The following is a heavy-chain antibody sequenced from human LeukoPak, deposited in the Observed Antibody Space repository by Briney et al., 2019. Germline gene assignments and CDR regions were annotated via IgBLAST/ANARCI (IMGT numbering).Heavy chain of an antibody. J-gene: IGHJ5*02. D-gene: IGHD6-25*01. CDR1: GYTFTSYY. V-gene: IGHV1-46*01. CDR2: INPSGGST. CDR3: ARDRNWGAATYWFDP. Sequence: ASVKVSCKASGYTFTSYYMHWVRQAPGQGLEWMGIINPSGGSTSYAQKYQGRVTMTRDTSTSTVYMELSSLRSEDTAVYYCARDRNWGAATYWFDPWGQGTLVTVSS.